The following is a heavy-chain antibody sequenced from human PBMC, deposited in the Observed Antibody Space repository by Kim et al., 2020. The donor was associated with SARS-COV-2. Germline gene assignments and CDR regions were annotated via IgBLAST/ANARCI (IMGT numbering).Heavy chain of an antibody. D-gene: IGHD5-12*01. CDR1: GFTFSGYG. CDR3: ARGAKQWLVSYNWFDT. J-gene: IGHJ5*02. Sequence: GGSLRLSCVASGFTFSGYGMHWVRQAPGKGLEWVAVIWYDGTNNYYADSVKGRFTISRDNSENTLFLQMNSLSPEDTAVYYCARGAKQWLVSYNWFDTWGQGALVSVSS. CDR2: IWYDGTNN. V-gene: IGHV3-33*01.